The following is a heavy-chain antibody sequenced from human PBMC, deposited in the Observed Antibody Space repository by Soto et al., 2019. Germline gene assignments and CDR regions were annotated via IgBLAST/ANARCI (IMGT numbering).Heavy chain of an antibody. CDR1: GFTFSSYG. CDR3: AKDFITMVRGVNDTTRYYYYGMDV. J-gene: IGHJ6*02. CDR2: ISYDGSNK. D-gene: IGHD3-10*01. Sequence: QVQLVESGGGVVQPGRSLRLSCAASGFTFSSYGMHWVRQAPGKGREWVAVISYDGSNKYYADSVKGRFTISRDNSKNTLYLQMNSLRAEDTAVYYCAKDFITMVRGVNDTTRYYYYGMDVWGQGTTVTVSS. V-gene: IGHV3-30*18.